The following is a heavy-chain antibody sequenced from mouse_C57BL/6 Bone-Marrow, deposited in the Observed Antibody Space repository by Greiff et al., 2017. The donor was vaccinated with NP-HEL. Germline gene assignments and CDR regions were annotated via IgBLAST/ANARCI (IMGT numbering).Heavy chain of an antibody. J-gene: IGHJ1*03. V-gene: IGHV2-5*01. D-gene: IGHD1-1*01. Sequence: VKLMESGPGLVQPSQSLSITCTVSGFSLTSYGVHWVRQSPGKGLEWLGVIWRGGSTDYNAAFMSRLSITKDNSKSQVFFKMNSLQADDTAIYYCAKNHGGYWYFDVWGTGTTVTVSS. CDR2: IWRGGST. CDR3: AKNHGGYWYFDV. CDR1: GFSLTSYG.